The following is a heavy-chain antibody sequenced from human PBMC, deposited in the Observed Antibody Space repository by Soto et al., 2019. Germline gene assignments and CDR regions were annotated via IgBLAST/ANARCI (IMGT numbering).Heavy chain of an antibody. J-gene: IGHJ6*02. D-gene: IGHD2-2*01. CDR3: ARSQGSSTSLETYCYNYYGMDG. CDR1: GGTFSSYA. CDR2: IIPISDTT. V-gene: IGHV1-69*01. Sequence: QVQLVQSGAEVKKPGSSVKVSCKASGGTFSSYAISWVRQARGQGLEWMGGIIPISDTTNYAQKFQGRVTITADDSPRTAYMELSSLRSEDTAVYYCARSQGSSTSLETYCYNYYGMDGWGQGTRVTVSS.